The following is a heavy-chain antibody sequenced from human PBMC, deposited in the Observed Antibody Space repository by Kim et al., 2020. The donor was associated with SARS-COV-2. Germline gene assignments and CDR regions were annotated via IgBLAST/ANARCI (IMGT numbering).Heavy chain of an antibody. CDR1: GFTFSNTW. Sequence: GGSLRLSCAASGFTFSNTWMSWVRQAPGKGPEWVGRIGSKTGGGTIEYAAPGKGRFTIARDDSKNTLYLQINSLIIEDTAIYYCTTESRDFVWGQGTLVTVSS. J-gene: IGHJ4*02. CDR3: TTESRDFV. CDR2: IGSKTGGGTI. V-gene: IGHV3-15*04. D-gene: IGHD2-2*01.